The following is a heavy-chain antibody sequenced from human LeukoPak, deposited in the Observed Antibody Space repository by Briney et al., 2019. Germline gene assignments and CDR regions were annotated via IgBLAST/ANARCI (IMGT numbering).Heavy chain of an antibody. CDR3: ARHGSGSYQYNWFDP. Sequence: ASVTVSCKASGYTFTSYGISWVRQAPGQGREWMGWISAYNGNTNYAQKLQGRVTMTTDTSTSTAYMELRSLRSDDTAVYYCARHGSGSYQYNWFDPWGQGTLVTVSS. CDR2: ISAYNGNT. J-gene: IGHJ5*02. D-gene: IGHD3-10*01. CDR1: GYTFTSYG. V-gene: IGHV1-18*01.